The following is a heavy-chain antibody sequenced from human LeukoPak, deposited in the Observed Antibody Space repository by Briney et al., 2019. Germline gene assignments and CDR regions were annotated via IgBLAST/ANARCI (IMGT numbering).Heavy chain of an antibody. Sequence: ASVKVSCKASGGTFSSYAISWVRQAPGQGLEWMGGIIPIFGTANYAQKFQGRVTITTDESTSTAYMELSSLRSEDTAVYYCATDLGGGNPYDAFDIWGQGTMVTVSS. D-gene: IGHD4-23*01. CDR2: IIPIFGTA. CDR1: GGTFSSYA. CDR3: ATDLGGGNPYDAFDI. J-gene: IGHJ3*02. V-gene: IGHV1-69*05.